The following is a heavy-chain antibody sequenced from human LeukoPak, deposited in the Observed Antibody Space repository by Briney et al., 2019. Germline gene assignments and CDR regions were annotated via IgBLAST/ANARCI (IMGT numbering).Heavy chain of an antibody. CDR3: ARRAGAYSHPYDY. V-gene: IGHV3-7*01. J-gene: IGHJ4*02. Sequence: QAGGSLRLSCAASGFTFSNFWMSWVRQAPGKGLEWVATIRQDGSQKYYVDSVKGRFTISRDNAKNSLYLQMNSLRGEDTAVYYCARRAGAYSHPYDYWGQGTLVTVSS. CDR2: IRQDGSQK. CDR1: GFTFSNFW. D-gene: IGHD4/OR15-4a*01.